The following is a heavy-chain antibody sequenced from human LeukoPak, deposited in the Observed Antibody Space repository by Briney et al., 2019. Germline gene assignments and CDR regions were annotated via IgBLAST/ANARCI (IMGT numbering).Heavy chain of an antibody. J-gene: IGHJ4*02. V-gene: IGHV4-59*13. CDR1: GGSISNYY. D-gene: IGHD3-22*01. CDR3: ARGGYYDSSGYYDY. Sequence: SETLSLTCTVSGGSISNYYWSWVRQPPGKGLEWIGHIYYSGTTNYSPSLKSRVTISVDSSKNQFSLKLNSVTAADTAVYYCARGGYYDSSGYYDYWGQGTLVTVSS. CDR2: IYYSGTT.